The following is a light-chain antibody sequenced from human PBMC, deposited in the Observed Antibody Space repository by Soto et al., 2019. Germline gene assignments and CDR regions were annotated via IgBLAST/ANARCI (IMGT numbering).Light chain of an antibody. Sequence: QAVVTQPPSVSAAPGQRVTIFCSGSSSTIGNNYVSWYQQLPGTAPILLIYDNHHRPSGIPDRFSGSKSGTSATLVITGLQTGDEADYYCGTWDSNLNNGVVFGGGTKVSVL. CDR2: DNH. CDR1: SSTIGNNY. V-gene: IGLV1-51*01. CDR3: GTWDSNLNNGVV. J-gene: IGLJ2*01.